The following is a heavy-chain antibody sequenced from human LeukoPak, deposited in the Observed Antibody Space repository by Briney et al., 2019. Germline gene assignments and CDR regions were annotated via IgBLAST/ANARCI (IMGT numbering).Heavy chain of an antibody. D-gene: IGHD3-22*01. V-gene: IGHV1-8*02. CDR2: MYPNSGNT. Sequence: EASVKVSCKASGSTFTSYGFNWIRQAPGQGIERMGLMYPNSGNTDYAQKFQGKVTLTRNTSISTAYMELSSLRSEDTAVYYCARLSGYYLGYYYYYKDVWGKGTTVTISS. J-gene: IGHJ6*03. CDR3: ARLSGYYLGYYYYYKDV. CDR1: GSTFTSYG.